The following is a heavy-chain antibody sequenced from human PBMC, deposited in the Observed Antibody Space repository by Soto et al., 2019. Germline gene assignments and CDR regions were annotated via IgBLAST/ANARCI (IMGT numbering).Heavy chain of an antibody. V-gene: IGHV3-53*02. J-gene: IGHJ4*02. D-gene: IGHD2-8*01. CDR2: IYSNGDT. Sequence: EVQLVETGGGLIQPGGSLRLSCAASGFSVGSNYMTWVRQSPGKGLEWVSLIYSNGDTDYADSVKGRFSIPRDNFKNPLYLQMNNLRAEDTAVYHCARKSDSSPVPEADGVWGRGTLVTVSS. CDR1: GFSVGSNY. CDR3: ARKSDSSPVPEADGV.